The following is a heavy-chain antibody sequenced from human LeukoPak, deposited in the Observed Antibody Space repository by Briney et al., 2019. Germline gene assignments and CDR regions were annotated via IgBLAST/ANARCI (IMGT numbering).Heavy chain of an antibody. CDR1: GFTFSSYS. V-gene: IGHV3-48*04. CDR2: ISSASGSI. D-gene: IGHD2-2*01. CDR3: ARLPAYCSSTSCYYDY. Sequence: GGCLRLSCAASGFTFSSYSMNWVHQAPGKGLEWVSYISSASGSIYYADSVKGRFTISRDNAKNSLFLQMNSLRAEDTPVYYCARLPAYCSSTSCYYDYWGQGTLVTVSS. J-gene: IGHJ4*02.